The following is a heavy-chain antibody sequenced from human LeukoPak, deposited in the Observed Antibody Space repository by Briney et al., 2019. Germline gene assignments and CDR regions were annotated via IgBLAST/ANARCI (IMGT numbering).Heavy chain of an antibody. CDR1: GFTFSSYE. D-gene: IGHD2/OR15-2a*01. Sequence: GGSLRLSCAASGFTFSSYEMNWVRQAPGKGLEWVSYISSSGRTMYYADSVKGRFTISRENAKNSLYLQMNSLRAEDTAVYYCARKNYFYYYMDVWGKGTTVTISS. V-gene: IGHV3-48*03. CDR2: ISSSGRTM. CDR3: ARKNYFYYYMDV. J-gene: IGHJ6*03.